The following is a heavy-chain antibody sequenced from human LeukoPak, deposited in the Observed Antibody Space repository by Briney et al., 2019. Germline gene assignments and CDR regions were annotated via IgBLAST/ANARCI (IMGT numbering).Heavy chain of an antibody. Sequence: PSETLSLTCAVSGGSISSGGYSWSWIRQPPGKGLEWIGEINHSGSTNYNPSLKSRVTISVDTSKNQFYLKLSSVTAADTAVYYCARGGVVVPADREFDYWGQGTLVTVSS. CDR3: ARGGVVVPADREFDY. CDR2: INHSGST. J-gene: IGHJ4*02. CDR1: GGSISSGGYS. D-gene: IGHD2-2*01. V-gene: IGHV4-30-2*01.